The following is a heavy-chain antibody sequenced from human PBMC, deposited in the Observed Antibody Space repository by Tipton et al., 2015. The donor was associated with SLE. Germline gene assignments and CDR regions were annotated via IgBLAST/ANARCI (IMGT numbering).Heavy chain of an antibody. D-gene: IGHD2-2*01. CDR2: ISGSGDTT. J-gene: IGHJ4*02. Sequence: GSLRLSCEVSGFTFINYAMSWVRQAPGKGLEWVSGISGSGDTTYYADSVKGRFTIARDTSKNTLHLQMNSLRGEDTAVYYCAKGDLAYCSSMNCPLDYWGQGTAVTVSS. CDR3: AKGDLAYCSSMNCPLDY. CDR1: GFTFINYA. V-gene: IGHV3-23*01.